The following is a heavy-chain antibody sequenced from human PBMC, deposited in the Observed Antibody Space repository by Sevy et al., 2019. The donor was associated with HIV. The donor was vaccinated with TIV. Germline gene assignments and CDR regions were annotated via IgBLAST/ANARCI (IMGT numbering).Heavy chain of an antibody. V-gene: IGHV3-23*01. Sequence: GGSLRLSCAASGFTFSSYAMSWVRQAPGKGLEWVSAISGSGSSTYYADSVKGRFAISRDNSKNTLYLQMNSLRAEDPAVYYCAKVGWISSGWSHFDYWGQGTLVTVSS. CDR3: AKVGWISSGWSHFDY. D-gene: IGHD6-19*01. J-gene: IGHJ4*02. CDR2: ISGSGSST. CDR1: GFTFSSYA.